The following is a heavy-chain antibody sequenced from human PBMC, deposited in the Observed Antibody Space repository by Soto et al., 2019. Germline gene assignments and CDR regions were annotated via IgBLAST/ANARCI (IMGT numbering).Heavy chain of an antibody. Sequence: GRLMRHSRAVGRLSVCSKYMSWVRQAPGKGLEWVSVIYSGGSTFYADSVRGRFTISRDNSKNTVNLQMNSLRAEDTAVYYCARDPWAADYWGQGTLVNVSS. CDR1: RLSVCSKY. CDR3: ARDPWAADY. D-gene: IGHD3-16*01. V-gene: IGHV3-66*01. CDR2: IYSGGST. J-gene: IGHJ4*02.